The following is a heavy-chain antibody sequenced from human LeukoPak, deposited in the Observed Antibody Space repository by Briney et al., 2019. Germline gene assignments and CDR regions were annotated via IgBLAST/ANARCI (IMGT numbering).Heavy chain of an antibody. Sequence: ASVKVSCKASGYTFTSYYMHWVRQAPGQGLEWMGRINPNSGGTNYAQKFQGRVTMTRDTSISTAYMELSRLRSDDTAVYYCARVALNRGHCSGSFCYYTAEDNWLDSWGQGTLVTVSS. D-gene: IGHD2-15*01. CDR2: INPNSGGT. J-gene: IGHJ5*01. CDR3: ARVALNRGHCSGSFCYYTAEDNWLDS. CDR1: GYTFTSYY. V-gene: IGHV1-2*06.